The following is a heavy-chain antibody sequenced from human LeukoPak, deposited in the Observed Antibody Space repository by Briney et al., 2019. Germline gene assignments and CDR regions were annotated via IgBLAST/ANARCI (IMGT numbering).Heavy chain of an antibody. CDR1: GFTFSSYS. J-gene: IGHJ2*01. CDR3: ASRGSSGWYVDWYFDL. CDR2: ISSSSSTI. D-gene: IGHD6-19*01. V-gene: IGHV3-48*02. Sequence: GGSLRLSCAASGFTFSSYSMNWVRQAPGKGLEWVSYISSSSSTIYYADSVKGRFTISRDNAKNSLYLQMNSLRDEDTAAYYCASRGSSGWYVDWYFDLWGRGTLVTVSS.